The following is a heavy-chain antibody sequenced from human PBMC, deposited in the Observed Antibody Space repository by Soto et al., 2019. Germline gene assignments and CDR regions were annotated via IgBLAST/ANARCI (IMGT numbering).Heavy chain of an antibody. CDR1: GFTFSSYW. CDR2: IKQDGNEK. D-gene: IGHD2-15*01. Sequence: EVQLVESGGGLVQPGGSLRLSCAASGFTFSSYWMSWVRQAPGKGLEWVANIKQDGNEKYYVDSVKGRFTISRDNAKNSLYLQMNSLRAEDTAVYYCALSGYCSGGSCINDAFDIWGQGTMVTVSS. CDR3: ALSGYCSGGSCINDAFDI. J-gene: IGHJ3*02. V-gene: IGHV3-7*03.